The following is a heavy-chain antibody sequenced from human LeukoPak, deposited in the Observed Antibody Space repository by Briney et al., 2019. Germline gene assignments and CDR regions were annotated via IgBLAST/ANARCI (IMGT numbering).Heavy chain of an antibody. J-gene: IGHJ4*02. V-gene: IGHV3-48*02. CDR3: VRDPDALDF. Sequence: HPGGSLRLSCAASGFTFSSYSMNWVRQAPGKGLEWVAYIRSSGSPIYYADSVKGRFTISRDNAKNPLYLQMNSLRDEDTAVYYCVRDPDALDFWGQGTPVTVSS. CDR2: IRSSGSPI. CDR1: GFTFSSYS.